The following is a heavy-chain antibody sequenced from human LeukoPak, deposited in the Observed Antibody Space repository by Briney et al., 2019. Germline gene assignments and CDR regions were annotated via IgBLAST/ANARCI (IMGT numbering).Heavy chain of an antibody. J-gene: IGHJ4*02. CDR2: ISGSGGST. CDR3: AKDRRQYYYDSSAYDY. Sequence: GGSLRLSCAASGFTFSSYAMSWGRQAPGKGLEWVSAISGSGGSTYYADSVKGRFTISRDNSKNTLYLQMNSLRAEDTAVYYCAKDRRQYYYDSSAYDYWGQGTLVTVSS. V-gene: IGHV3-23*01. D-gene: IGHD3-22*01. CDR1: GFTFSSYA.